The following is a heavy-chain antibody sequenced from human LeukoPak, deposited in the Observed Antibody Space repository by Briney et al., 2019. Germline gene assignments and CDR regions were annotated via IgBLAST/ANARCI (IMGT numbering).Heavy chain of an antibody. D-gene: IGHD7-27*01. V-gene: IGHV1-8*02. CDR3: ASNPPRTGDFNS. CDR2: ISIYSGNT. J-gene: IGHJ4*02. CDR1: GYTFTSHG. Sequence: ASVKVSCKASGYTFTSHGLSWARQAPGQGLEWMGWISIYSGNTGYAQKFQGGVTMTRDTSINTAYMELSSLRSEDTAVYYCASNPPRTGDFNSWGQGALVTVSS.